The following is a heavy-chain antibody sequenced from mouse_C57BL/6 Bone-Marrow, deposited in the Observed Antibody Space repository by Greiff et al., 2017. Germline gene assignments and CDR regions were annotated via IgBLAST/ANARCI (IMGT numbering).Heavy chain of an antibody. CDR3: ARGDYGSSGYYFDY. CDR1: GYTFTSYW. J-gene: IGHJ2*01. V-gene: IGHV1-61*01. CDR2: IYPSDSET. Sequence: QVQLLQPGAELVRPGSSVKLSCKASGYTFTSYWMDWVKQRPGQGLEWIGNIYPSDSETHYNQKFKDKATLTVDKSSSTAYMQLSSLTSEDSAVYYWARGDYGSSGYYFDYWGQGTTLTVSS. D-gene: IGHD1-1*01.